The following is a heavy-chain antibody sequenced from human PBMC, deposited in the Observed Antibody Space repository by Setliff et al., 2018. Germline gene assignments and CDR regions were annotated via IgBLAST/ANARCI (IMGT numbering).Heavy chain of an antibody. CDR3: VREGVDSRSSTDYRYYMDV. J-gene: IGHJ6*03. Sequence: SVKVSCKASGGTFSSYCITWVRQAPGQGLEWMGGTIPIFGTTDYAQKFRGRVTIITDESMSTAFMQLSSLRSEDTAVYYCVREGVDSRSSTDYRYYMDVWGKGTTVTVSS. V-gene: IGHV1-69*05. CDR1: GGTFSSYC. D-gene: IGHD3-22*01. CDR2: TIPIFGTT.